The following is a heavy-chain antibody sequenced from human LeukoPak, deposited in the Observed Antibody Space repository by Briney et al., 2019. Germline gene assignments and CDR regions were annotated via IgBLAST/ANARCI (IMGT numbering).Heavy chain of an antibody. CDR3: TRDQYGDYYDSSGYGDY. D-gene: IGHD3-22*01. Sequence: GGSLRLSCTASGFTFGDYAMSWVRQAPGKGLEWVGFIRSKAYGGTTEYAASVEGRFTISRDDSKSIAYLQMNSLKTEDTAVYYCTRDQYGDYYDSSGYGDYWGQGTLVTVSS. J-gene: IGHJ4*02. CDR1: GFTFGDYA. V-gene: IGHV3-49*04. CDR2: IRSKAYGGTT.